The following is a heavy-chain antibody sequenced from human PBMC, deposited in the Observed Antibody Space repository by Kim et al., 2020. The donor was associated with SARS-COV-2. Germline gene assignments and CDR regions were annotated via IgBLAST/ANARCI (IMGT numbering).Heavy chain of an antibody. V-gene: IGHV3-48*03. J-gene: IGHJ6*03. CDR1: SFSFNNYD. CDR3: AGGIYSNSYWFHMDV. CDR2: ISSSGYTI. D-gene: IGHD1-26*01. Sequence: GGSLRLSCTPSSFSFNNYDMSWVRQAPGKGLEWVSYISSSGYTINYADSVKGRFTISRDNARNSLYLQLTSLGAEDTAVYYCAGGIYSNSYWFHMDVWGKGTTVTVSS.